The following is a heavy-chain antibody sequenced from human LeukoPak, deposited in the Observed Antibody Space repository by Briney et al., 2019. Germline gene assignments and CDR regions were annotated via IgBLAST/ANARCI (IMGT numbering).Heavy chain of an antibody. CDR3: AREAGGIYSPEYYFDY. J-gene: IGHJ4*02. CDR1: GGTFSSYA. Sequence: SVKVSCKASGGTFSSYAISWVRQAPGQGLEWMGGIIPIFGTANYAQKFQGRVTITADESTSTAYMELSSLRSEDTAVYYCAREAGGIYSPEYYFDYWGQGTLVTVSS. D-gene: IGHD1-26*01. V-gene: IGHV1-69*13. CDR2: IIPIFGTA.